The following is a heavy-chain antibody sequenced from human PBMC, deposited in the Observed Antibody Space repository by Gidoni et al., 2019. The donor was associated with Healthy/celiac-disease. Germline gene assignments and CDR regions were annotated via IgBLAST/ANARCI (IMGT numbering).Heavy chain of an antibody. V-gene: IGHV1-69*06. J-gene: IGHJ6*02. CDR2: IIPIFGTA. Sequence: QVQLVQSGAEVKKPGSSVKVSCKASGGTFSSYAISWVRQAPGQGLEWMGGIIPIFGTANYAQKFQGRVTITADKSTSTAYRELSSLRSEDTAVYYCARGTEVGYSYGPKAGDYYYGMDVWGQGTTVTVSS. CDR1: GGTFSSYA. CDR3: ARGTEVGYSYGPKAGDYYYGMDV. D-gene: IGHD5-18*01.